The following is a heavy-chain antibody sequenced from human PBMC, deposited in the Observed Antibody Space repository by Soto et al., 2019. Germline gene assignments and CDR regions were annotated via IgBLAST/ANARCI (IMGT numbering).Heavy chain of an antibody. D-gene: IGHD1-1*01. Sequence: EVQLVESGGGLVQPGGSLRLSCAASEFIFSDYSMNWVRQDPGKGLEWVSYISSRSRVTYYADSVKGRFTISRDNAKSSLYLQMDTLRAEDTDVYYCVRAEHHQLALFYDFDYWGQGILVTVSS. V-gene: IGHV3-48*04. CDR1: EFIFSDYS. J-gene: IGHJ4*02. CDR3: VRAEHHQLALFYDFDY. CDR2: ISSRSRVT.